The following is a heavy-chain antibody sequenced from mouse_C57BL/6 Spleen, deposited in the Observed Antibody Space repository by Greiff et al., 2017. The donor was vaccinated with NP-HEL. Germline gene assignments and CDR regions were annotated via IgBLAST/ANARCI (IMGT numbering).Heavy chain of an antibody. CDR2: ISSGGDYI. D-gene: IGHD1-1*01. CDR3: TRDYGSSYGYFDV. CDR1: GFTFSSYA. Sequence: EVQLVESGEGLVKPGGSLKLSCAASGFTFSSYAMSWVRQTPEKRLEWVAYISSGGDYIYYAVTVKGRFTISRDNARNTLYLQMSSRKSEDTAMYYCTRDYGSSYGYFDVWGTGTTVTVSS. V-gene: IGHV5-9-1*02. J-gene: IGHJ1*03.